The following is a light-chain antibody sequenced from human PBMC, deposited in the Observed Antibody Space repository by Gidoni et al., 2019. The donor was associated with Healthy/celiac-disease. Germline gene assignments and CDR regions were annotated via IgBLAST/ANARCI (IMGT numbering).Light chain of an antibody. CDR2: WAS. J-gene: IGKJ2*02. V-gene: IGKV4-1*01. CDR1: QSVLYSSNNKNY. CDR3: QQYYSTLGT. Sequence: DIVMTQSQDSLAVSLGERATINCKSSQSVLYSSNNKNYLAWYQQKPGQPPKLLIYWASTRESGVPDRFSGSGSGTDFTLTISSLQAEDVAVYYCQQYYSTLGTFGQGTKLEIK.